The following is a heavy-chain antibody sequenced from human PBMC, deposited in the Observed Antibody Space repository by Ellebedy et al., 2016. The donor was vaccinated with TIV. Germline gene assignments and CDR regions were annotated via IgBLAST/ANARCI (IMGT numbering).Heavy chain of an antibody. CDR3: ARDSPITVTTWEGFDP. V-gene: IGHV3-74*01. J-gene: IGHJ5*02. D-gene: IGHD4-17*01. CDR1: GFTFSSYW. CDR2: INSDGGST. Sequence: GGSLRLXXAASGFTFSSYWMHWVRQAPGKGLVWVSRINSDGGSTSYADSVKGRFTISRDNSKNTLYLQMNSLRAEDTAVYYCARDSPITVTTWEGFDPWGQGTLVTVSS.